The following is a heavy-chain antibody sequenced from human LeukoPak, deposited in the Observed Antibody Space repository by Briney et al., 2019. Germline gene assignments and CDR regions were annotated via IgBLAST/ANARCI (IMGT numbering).Heavy chain of an antibody. CDR1: GFTFSRYS. CDR2: ISSSSSTI. Sequence: GGSLRLSCAASGFTFSRYSMNWVRQAPGKGLEWVSYISSSSSTIYYAGSVKGRFTVSRDNVKNSLYLQMNSLRAEDTAVYYCARIYPYYFDYWGQGTLVTVSS. D-gene: IGHD2-2*02. J-gene: IGHJ4*02. V-gene: IGHV3-48*01. CDR3: ARIYPYYFDY.